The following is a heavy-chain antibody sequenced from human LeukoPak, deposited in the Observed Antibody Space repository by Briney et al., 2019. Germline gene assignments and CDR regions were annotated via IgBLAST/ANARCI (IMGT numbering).Heavy chain of an antibody. CDR2: IYYSGST. D-gene: IGHD3-3*01. J-gene: IGHJ4*02. CDR3: ARVETIWYNFDY. CDR1: GGSISSYY. V-gene: IGHV4-59*08. Sequence: PSETLSLTRTVSGGSISSYYWMWIRQRPGKGLVGIGYIYYSGSTNYHPSLKSRITISEDTSRMQFSLRMSSVTAADTAVCDCARVETIWYNFDYWGQGTLVTVSS.